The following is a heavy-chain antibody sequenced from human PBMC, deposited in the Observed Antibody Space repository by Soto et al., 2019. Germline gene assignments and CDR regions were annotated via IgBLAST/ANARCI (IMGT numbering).Heavy chain of an antibody. CDR3: ARTPYYYDSSGYPKFDY. D-gene: IGHD3-22*01. V-gene: IGHV4-31*03. CDR1: GGSISSGGYY. Sequence: SETLSLTCTVSGGSISSGGYYWSWIRQHPGKGLEWIGYIYYSGSTYYNPSLKSRVTISVDTSKNQFSLKLSSVTAADTAVYYCARTPYYYDSSGYPKFDYWGQGTLVTVSS. J-gene: IGHJ4*02. CDR2: IYYSGST.